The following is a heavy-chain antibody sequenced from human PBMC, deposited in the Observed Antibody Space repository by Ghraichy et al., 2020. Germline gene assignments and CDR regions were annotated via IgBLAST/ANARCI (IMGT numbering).Heavy chain of an antibody. V-gene: IGHV3-43*01. CDR2: INWEGDTT. J-gene: IGHJ4*02. Sequence: GESLNISCAASGFNFDDSTMHWVRQAPGKGLEWISLINWEGDTTYYAYSVRGRFTMSRDNSKKSLYLKMNSLTSDDTAFYSCTKLTAWYDPLDFWGQGTLVSVSS. D-gene: IGHD1-1*01. CDR1: GFNFDDST. CDR3: TKLTAWYDPLDF.